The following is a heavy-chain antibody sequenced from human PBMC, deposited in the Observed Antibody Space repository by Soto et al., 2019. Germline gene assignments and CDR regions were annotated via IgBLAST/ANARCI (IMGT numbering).Heavy chain of an antibody. V-gene: IGHV6-1*01. CDR3: ARDSWADWNYGMDV. J-gene: IGHJ6*02. CDR1: GYSVSSNSAA. D-gene: IGHD1-1*01. Sequence: SHTLSLPCAISGYSVSSNSAAWNLIRQSPSRGLEWLGRTYYRSKWYNDYAVSVKSRITINPDTSKNQFSLQLNSVTPEDTAVYYCARDSWADWNYGMDVWGQGTTVTVSS. CDR2: TYYRSKWYN.